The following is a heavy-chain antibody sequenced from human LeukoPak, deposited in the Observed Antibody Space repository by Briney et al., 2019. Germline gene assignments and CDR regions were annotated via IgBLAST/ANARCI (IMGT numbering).Heavy chain of an antibody. V-gene: IGHV4-61*01. CDR1: GGPISSSSYY. D-gene: IGHD3-10*01. CDR2: IYYSGST. Sequence: PSETLSLTCTVSGGPISSSSYYWSWFRQPPGKGLEWIGYIYYSGSTNYNPSLKSRVTISVDTSKNQFSLKLSSVTAADTAVYYCARDEQYYYGSGIDTGLNAFDIWGQGTMVTVSS. CDR3: ARDEQYYYGSGIDTGLNAFDI. J-gene: IGHJ3*02.